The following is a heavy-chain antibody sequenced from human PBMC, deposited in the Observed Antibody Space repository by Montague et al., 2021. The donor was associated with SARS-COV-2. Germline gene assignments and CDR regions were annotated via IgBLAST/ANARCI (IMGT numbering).Heavy chain of an antibody. Sequence: SLRLSCAASGFTFSSYAMHWVRQAPGKGLERVAVISYDGSNKYYADSVKGRFTISRDNSKNTLYLQMNSLRAEDTAVYYCARPRSGSYYSGMDVWGQGTTVTVSS. D-gene: IGHD1-26*01. CDR3: ARPRSGSYYSGMDV. CDR2: ISYDGSNK. V-gene: IGHV3-30-3*01. J-gene: IGHJ6*02. CDR1: GFTFSSYA.